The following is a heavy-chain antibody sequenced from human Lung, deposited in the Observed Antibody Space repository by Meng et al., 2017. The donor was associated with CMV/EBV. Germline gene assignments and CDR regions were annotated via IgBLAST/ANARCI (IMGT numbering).Heavy chain of an antibody. J-gene: IGHJ4*02. CDR2: ISSSSSSI. CDR1: GFTFNSYR. CDR3: ARDPSGGSYHFDY. Sequence: GEXXKISCAASGFTFNSYRMNWLRQAPGKGLEWVSYISSSSSSIYYTDSVKGRFTISRDNAKNSLYLQMNSLRAEDTAVYYCARDPSGGSYHFDYWGQGTLVTVSS. V-gene: IGHV3-48*04. D-gene: IGHD1-26*01.